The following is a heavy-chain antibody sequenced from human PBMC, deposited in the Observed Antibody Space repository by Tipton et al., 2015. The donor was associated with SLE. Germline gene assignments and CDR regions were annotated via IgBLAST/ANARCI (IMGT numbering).Heavy chain of an antibody. V-gene: IGHV4-59*01. D-gene: IGHD5-24*01. CDR1: GGSISSYY. J-gene: IGHJ6*02. CDR3: AGSQSYYYYGMDV. CDR2: IYYSGST. Sequence: TLSLTCTVSGGSISSYYWSWIRQPPGKGLEWIGYIYYSGSTNYNPSLKSRVTISVDTSKNQFSLKLSSVTAADTAVYYCAGSQSYYYYGMDVWGQGTTVTVSS.